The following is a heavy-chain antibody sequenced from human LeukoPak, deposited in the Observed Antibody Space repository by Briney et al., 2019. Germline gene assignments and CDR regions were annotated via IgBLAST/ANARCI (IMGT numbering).Heavy chain of an antibody. J-gene: IGHJ6*02. CDR1: GGSISSSSHY. V-gene: IGHV4-39*07. D-gene: IGHD5-24*01. CDR2: IFYTGST. Sequence: SETLSLTCIVSGGSISSSSHYWAWIRQAPGKGFEWIGSIFYTGSTYYNPSLRSRVSMDTPKKQFSLRLSSVTAADTATYYCARVVATIHYYYYGMDVWGPGTTVTVSS. CDR3: ARVVATIHYYYYGMDV.